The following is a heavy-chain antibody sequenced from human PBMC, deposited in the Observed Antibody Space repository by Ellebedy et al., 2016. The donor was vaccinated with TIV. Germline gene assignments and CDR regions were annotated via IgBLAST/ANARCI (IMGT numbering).Heavy chain of an antibody. CDR1: GGSFSDYY. CDR3: AAREVVATDF. CDR2: IDHRGST. D-gene: IGHD2-15*01. Sequence: SETLSLTXAVYGGSFSDYYWSWIRQSPGKGLEWIGEIDHRGSTNYNLSLESRVTMSVDTSKRQFSLILNAVTAADTAVYYCAAREVVATDFWGQGALVTVSS. V-gene: IGHV4-34*01. J-gene: IGHJ4*02.